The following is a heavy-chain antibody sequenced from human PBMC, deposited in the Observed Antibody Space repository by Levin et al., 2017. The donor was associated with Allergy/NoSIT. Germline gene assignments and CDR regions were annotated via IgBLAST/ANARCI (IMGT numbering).Heavy chain of an antibody. V-gene: IGHV5-51*01. D-gene: IGHD4-17*01. J-gene: IGHJ4*02. CDR3: ARHHPYGDLVDY. CDR2: IYPGDSDT. CDR1: GYTFTSYW. Sequence: KGGESLKISCKVSGYTFTSYWIGWVRQMPGKGLEWMGIIYPGDSDTKYSPSFQGQVTISADKSINTAYLQWSSMKASDTAIYYCARHHPYGDLVDYWGQGTLVTVSS.